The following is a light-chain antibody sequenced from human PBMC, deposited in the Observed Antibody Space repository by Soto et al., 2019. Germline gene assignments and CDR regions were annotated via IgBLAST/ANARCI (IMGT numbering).Light chain of an antibody. Sequence: DIQMTQSPSSLSASVGDRVTITCRASQSISTYLNWYQQKPGKAPKLLIYAASSLQSGVSSRFSGSGSGTDFTLTISSLQPEDFATYYCQQSYSTQLTFGGGTKVDI. CDR3: QQSYSTQLT. J-gene: IGKJ4*01. CDR2: AAS. V-gene: IGKV1-39*01. CDR1: QSISTY.